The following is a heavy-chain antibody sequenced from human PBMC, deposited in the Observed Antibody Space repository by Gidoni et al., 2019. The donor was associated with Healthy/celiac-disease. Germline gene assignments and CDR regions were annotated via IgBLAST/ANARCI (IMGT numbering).Heavy chain of an antibody. D-gene: IGHD6-19*01. CDR2: ISYDGSNK. CDR1: GFTFSSYA. CDR3: ARDQGIAVAGTGWFDP. J-gene: IGHJ5*02. Sequence: VQLVESGGGVVQPGRSLRLSCAASGFTFSSYAMHVGRQAPGKGLGWVAVISYDGSNKYYADSVKGRFTIDRDKSKNTLYLQMNSLRAEDTAVYYCARDQGIAVAGTGWFDPWGQGTLVTVSS. V-gene: IGHV3-30-3*01.